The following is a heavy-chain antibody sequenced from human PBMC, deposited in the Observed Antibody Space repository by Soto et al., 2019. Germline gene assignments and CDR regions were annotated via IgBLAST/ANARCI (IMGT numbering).Heavy chain of an antibody. CDR1: GFTFSSYS. V-gene: IGHV3-48*02. D-gene: IGHD1-26*01. Sequence: EVQLVESGGGLVQPGGSLRLSCAASGFTFSSYSMNWVRQAPGKGLEWVSYISSSSTIYYVDSVKGRFTISRDNAKNSLYLQMNSLRDEDTAVYYCARDRAGAQYGLDVWGQGTTVTVSS. J-gene: IGHJ6*02. CDR2: ISSSSTI. CDR3: ARDRAGAQYGLDV.